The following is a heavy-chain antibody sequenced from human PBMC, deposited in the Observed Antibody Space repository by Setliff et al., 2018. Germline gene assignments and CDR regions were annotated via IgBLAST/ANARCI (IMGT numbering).Heavy chain of an antibody. CDR1: GFTFSSYW. CDR2: IKQDGSER. D-gene: IGHD5-18*01. V-gene: IGHV3-7*01. CDR3: ARGAHAYGY. Sequence: TGGSLRLSCAASGFTFSSYWMSWVRQAPGEGLEWVANIKQDGSERHYVDSVKGRFTISRDNAKNSLYLQITSLRAEDTAVYYCARGAHAYGYWGQGTLVTVSS. J-gene: IGHJ4*02.